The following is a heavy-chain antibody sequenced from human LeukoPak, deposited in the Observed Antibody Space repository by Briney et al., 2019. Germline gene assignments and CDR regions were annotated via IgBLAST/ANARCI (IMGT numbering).Heavy chain of an antibody. CDR1: GYTFISYD. J-gene: IGHJ3*02. CDR3: TRVPRTAVGI. CDR2: MNPNSGIT. Sequence: GASVKVSCKASGYTFISYDINWVRQATGQGLEWMGYMNPNSGITRYAQKFQGRVTMTRNTSISTAYMELSSLRSEDTAVYYCTRVPRTAVGIWGQGTMVTVSS. D-gene: IGHD6-19*01. V-gene: IGHV1-8*01.